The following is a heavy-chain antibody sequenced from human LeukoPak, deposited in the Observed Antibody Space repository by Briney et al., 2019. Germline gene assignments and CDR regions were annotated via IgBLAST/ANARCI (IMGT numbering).Heavy chain of an antibody. V-gene: IGHV4-59*08. CDR1: GGSISNYY. CDR2: IYYSGGT. CDR3: ARHTAEKYNWFDR. J-gene: IGHJ5*02. Sequence: PSETLSLTCTVSGGSISNYYWSWIRQPPGKGLEWIGYIYYSGGTNYNPSLKSRVTISVDTSKNQFSLKLSSVTAAATAAYYCARHTAEKYNWFDRWGPGTLVTVSS. D-gene: IGHD5-24*01.